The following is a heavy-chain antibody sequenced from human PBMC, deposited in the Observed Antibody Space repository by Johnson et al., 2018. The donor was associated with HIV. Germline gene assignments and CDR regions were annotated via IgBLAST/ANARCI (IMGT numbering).Heavy chain of an antibody. J-gene: IGHJ3*02. CDR3: ARGAALPAAFYI. V-gene: IGHV3-66*01. Sequence: MQLVESGGGVVQPGRSLRLSCAASGFTVSNNYMSWVRQTPGKGLEWVSVIYSADSTYYAASVKGRFTISRDNSKNTLYLQMNSLRAEDTAVYYCARGAALPAAFYIWGQGTMVTVSS. D-gene: IGHD2-15*01. CDR1: GFTVSNNY. CDR2: IYSADST.